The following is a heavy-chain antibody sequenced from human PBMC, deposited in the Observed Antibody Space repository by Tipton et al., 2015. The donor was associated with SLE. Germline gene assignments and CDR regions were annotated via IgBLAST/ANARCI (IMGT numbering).Heavy chain of an antibody. CDR1: GGSFGGYY. V-gene: IGHV4-34*01. CDR2: INHGGST. D-gene: IGHD4/OR15-4a*01. Sequence: TLSLTCSIYGGSFGGYYWGWIRQPPGKGLEWIGEINHGGSTNYNPSLKSRVTISVDTSKNQFSLKLSSVTAADTAVYYCTRGGRGDGANPFDPWGQGTLVTVSS. J-gene: IGHJ5*02. CDR3: TRGGRGDGANPFDP.